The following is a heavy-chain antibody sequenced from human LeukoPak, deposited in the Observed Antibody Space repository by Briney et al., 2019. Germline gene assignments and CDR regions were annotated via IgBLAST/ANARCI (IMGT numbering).Heavy chain of an antibody. J-gene: IGHJ4*02. D-gene: IGHD6-19*01. CDR3: ARQGGYSSGWSY. Sequence: SETXSXXXXVSGGSINSXYXXXIRXPXGKGXXXXGYIYYSGSTNYNPSLKSRVTISVDTSKNQFSLKLSSVTAADTAVYYCARQGGYSSGWSYWGQGTLVTVSS. CDR2: IYYSGST. V-gene: IGHV4-59*08. CDR1: GGSINSXY.